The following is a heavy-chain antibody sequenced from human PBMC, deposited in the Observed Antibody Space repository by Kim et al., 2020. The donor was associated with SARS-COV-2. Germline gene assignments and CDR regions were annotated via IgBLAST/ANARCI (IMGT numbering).Heavy chain of an antibody. V-gene: IGHV4-34*01. CDR2: INHSGST. CDR1: GGSFSGYY. Sequence: SETLSITCAVYGGSFSGYYWSWIRQPPGKVLEWIGEINHSGSTNYNPSIKSRVTILVDTSKNQFSLKMSSVSAADTAVYYCASGDVYQVPYGMDVWGHGT. J-gene: IGHJ6*02. CDR3: ASGDVYQVPYGMDV. D-gene: IGHD6-13*01.